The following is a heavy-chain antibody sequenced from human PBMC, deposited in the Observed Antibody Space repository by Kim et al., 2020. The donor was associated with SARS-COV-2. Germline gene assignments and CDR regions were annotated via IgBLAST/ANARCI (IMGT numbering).Heavy chain of an antibody. D-gene: IGHD3-16*01. Sequence: GGSLRLSCAASGFTFDDYGMSWVRQAPGKGLEWVSGIDRNSDSSGPGDVVRRRFTISRDNDKNSLLLQINIQRAEDTALYHSMGGYAWG. J-gene: IGHJ6*01. CDR2: IDRNSDSS. V-gene: IGHV3-20*01. CDR1: GFTFDDYG. CDR3: MGGYA.